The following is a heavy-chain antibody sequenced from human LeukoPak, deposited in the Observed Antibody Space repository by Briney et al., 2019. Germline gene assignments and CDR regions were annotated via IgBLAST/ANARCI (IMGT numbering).Heavy chain of an antibody. CDR1: GFTFSGSA. CDR3: TRLYSSGWSHQSDY. D-gene: IGHD6-19*01. CDR2: IRGKANSYAT. Sequence: GGSLRLSCAASGFTFSGSAMHWVRQASGKGLEWVGRIRGKANSYATAYAASVKGRFTISRDDSKNTAYLQMNSLKTEDTAVYCRTRLYSSGWSHQSDYWGQGTLVTVSS. V-gene: IGHV3-73*01. J-gene: IGHJ4*02.